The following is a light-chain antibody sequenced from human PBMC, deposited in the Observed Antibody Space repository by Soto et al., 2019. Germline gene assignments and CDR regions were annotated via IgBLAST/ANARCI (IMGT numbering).Light chain of an antibody. Sequence: SVLTQPPSVSGAPGQRVTISCTGSSSNIGAGYDVHWYQQLPGTAPKLLIYGNSNRPSGVPDRFSGSKSGTSASLAITGLQPEDEADYYCQSYDSSLSGYVVFGGGTQLTVL. CDR3: QSYDSSLSGYVV. CDR1: SSNIGAGYD. J-gene: IGLJ2*01. CDR2: GNS. V-gene: IGLV1-40*01.